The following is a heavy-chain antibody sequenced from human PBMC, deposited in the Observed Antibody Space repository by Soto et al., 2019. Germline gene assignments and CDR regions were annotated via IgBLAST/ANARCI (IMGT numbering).Heavy chain of an antibody. CDR1: GFTFDIYA. CDR3: AKGHYYDSSGYADY. V-gene: IGHV3-23*01. J-gene: IGHJ4*02. D-gene: IGHD3-22*01. CDR2: ISGSGGST. Sequence: GGSLRLSCAASGFTFDIYAMSWVRQAPGKGLEWVSAISGSGGSTYYADSVKGRFTISRDNSKNTLYLQMNSLRVEDTAVYYWAKGHYYDSSGYADYWGQGTLVTVSS.